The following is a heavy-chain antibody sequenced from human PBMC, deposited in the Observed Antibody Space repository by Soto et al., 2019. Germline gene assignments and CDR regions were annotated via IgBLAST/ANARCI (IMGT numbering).Heavy chain of an antibody. CDR3: AKHRVRRSEHNWFDP. CDR2: ISGSGGST. Sequence: PGGSLRVSCAASGFTFSSYAMSWVRQAPGKGLEWVSAISGSGGSTYYADPEKGRFTISRNNSKKTLYMQMNSLRAEETAVYYWAKHRVRRSEHNWFDPWGQGTQVTVSS. J-gene: IGHJ5*02. V-gene: IGHV3-23*01. CDR1: GFTFSSYA.